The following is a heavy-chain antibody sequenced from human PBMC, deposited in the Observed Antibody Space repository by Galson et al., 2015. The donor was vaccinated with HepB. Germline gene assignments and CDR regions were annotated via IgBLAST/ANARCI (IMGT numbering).Heavy chain of an antibody. Sequence: SVKVSCKASGGTFSSYTISWVRQAPGQGLEWMGRIIPILGIANYAQKFQGRVTITADKSTSTAYMELSSLRSEDTAVYYCASCSTSCYSEIYYYGMDVWGQGTTVTVSS. CDR2: IIPILGIA. J-gene: IGHJ6*02. CDR3: ASCSTSCYSEIYYYGMDV. CDR1: GGTFSSYT. D-gene: IGHD2-2*01. V-gene: IGHV1-69*02.